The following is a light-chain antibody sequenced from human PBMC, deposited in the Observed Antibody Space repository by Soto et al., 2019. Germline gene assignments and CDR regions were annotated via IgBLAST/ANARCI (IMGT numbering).Light chain of an antibody. CDR2: GNS. Sequence: QSVLTQPPSVSGAPGQRVTISCTGSSSNIGAGYDVHWYQQLPGTAPKLLIYGNSNRPAGVPDRFSGSISGTSASLDIAGLQAGDEADYYCQSYDSSLGDVTFGGGTKLTVL. CDR1: SSNIGAGYD. J-gene: IGLJ2*01. V-gene: IGLV1-40*01. CDR3: QSYDSSLGDVT.